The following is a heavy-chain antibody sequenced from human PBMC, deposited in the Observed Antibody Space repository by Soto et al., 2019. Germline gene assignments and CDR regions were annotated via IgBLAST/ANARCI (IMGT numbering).Heavy chain of an antibody. Sequence: QVQLQESGPGLVKPSQTLSLTCTVSGGSISSGGYYWSWIRQHPGKGLEWIGYIYYSGSTYYNPSPKGRVNKIVDTVKKQVSLKLSSVTAADTAVYYCAGGLGGVIVHYWGQGTLVTVSS. J-gene: IGHJ4*02. V-gene: IGHV4-31*03. CDR2: IYYSGST. D-gene: IGHD3-16*02. CDR3: AGGLGGVIVHY. CDR1: GGSISSGGYY.